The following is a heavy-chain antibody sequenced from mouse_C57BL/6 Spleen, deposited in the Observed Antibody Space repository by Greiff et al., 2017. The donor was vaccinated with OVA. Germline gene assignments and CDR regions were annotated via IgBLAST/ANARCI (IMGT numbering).Heavy chain of an antibody. J-gene: IGHJ4*01. Sequence: VQLRQPGAELVKPGASVKLSCKASGYTFTSYWMQWVKQRPGQGLEWIGEIDPSDSYTNYNQKFKGKATLTVDTSSSTAYMQLSSLTSEDSAVYYCAKITTVSYAMDYWGQGTSVTVSS. CDR3: AKITTVSYAMDY. D-gene: IGHD1-1*01. V-gene: IGHV1-50*01. CDR2: IDPSDSYT. CDR1: GYTFTSYW.